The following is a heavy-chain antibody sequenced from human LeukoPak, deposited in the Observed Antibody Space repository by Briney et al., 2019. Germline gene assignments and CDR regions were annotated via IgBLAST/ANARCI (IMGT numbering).Heavy chain of an antibody. CDR2: IYPGDSDT. CDR1: GSRFTTYW. Sequence: GGPLDISCQGSGSRFTTYWIGWVRQMPGKGLEWMGIIYPGDSDTRYSPSFQGQITISAAKSINTADRQWNSLRASDTAMYYCARRLTTEETFDYWGQGTLFTVSS. J-gene: IGHJ4*02. CDR3: ARRLTTEETFDY. D-gene: IGHD1-1*01. V-gene: IGHV5-51*01.